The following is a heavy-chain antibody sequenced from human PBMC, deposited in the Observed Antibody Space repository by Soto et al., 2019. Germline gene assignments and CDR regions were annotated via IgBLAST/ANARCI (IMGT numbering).Heavy chain of an antibody. CDR3: TRHAIIPKLQYGMDV. V-gene: IGHV4-59*01. D-gene: IGHD1-1*01. J-gene: IGHJ6*02. CDR1: GGSISGYC. Sequence: SETLSLTCTVSGGSISGYCWSWIRQPPGKGLEWIGYIFYRGNTLYNPSLQSRVTISVDTSKNQFFLGLTSVTAADTAVYYCTRHAIIPKLQYGMDVWGQGASVTAP. CDR2: IFYRGNT.